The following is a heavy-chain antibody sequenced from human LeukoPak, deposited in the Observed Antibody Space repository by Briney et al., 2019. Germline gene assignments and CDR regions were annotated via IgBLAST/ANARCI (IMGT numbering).Heavy chain of an antibody. CDR2: INQDGSVK. CDR3: TRDFVF. Sequence: GGSLRLSCAASGFAFSIYWMDWVRQAPGKGLEWVGNINQDGSVKHYVDSVRGRFTISRDNARNSVYLRMSALRVEDAAVYYCTRDFVFWGQGSLVTASS. D-gene: IGHD3-3*01. J-gene: IGHJ4*02. V-gene: IGHV3-7*01. CDR1: GFAFSIYW.